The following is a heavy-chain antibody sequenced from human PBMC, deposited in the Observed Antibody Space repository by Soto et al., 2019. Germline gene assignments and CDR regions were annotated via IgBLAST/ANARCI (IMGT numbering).Heavy chain of an antibody. CDR1: GGTFSSYA. V-gene: IGHV1-69*10. J-gene: IGHJ3*02. Sequence: ASVKVSCKASGGTFSSYAISWVRQAPGQGLEWMGGIIPILGIANYAQKFQGRVTITADKSTSTAYMELSSLRSEDTAVYYCARGRRDGYNYPYDAFDIWGQGTMVTVSS. D-gene: IGHD1-1*01. CDR2: IIPILGIA. CDR3: ARGRRDGYNYPYDAFDI.